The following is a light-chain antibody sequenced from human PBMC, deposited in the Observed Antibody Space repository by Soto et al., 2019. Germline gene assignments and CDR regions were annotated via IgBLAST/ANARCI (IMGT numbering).Light chain of an antibody. V-gene: IGKV3-20*01. CDR1: QSISSSY. CDR3: QQYDTSPYT. Sequence: EIVLTQFPGTLSLSPGERVTLSCRASQSISSSYLAWYQQKPGQAPRLLSYGASSRATGIPDRFSGSGSGTDFALTISRLEPEDFAVYYCQQYDTSPYTFGQGTKLEIK. J-gene: IGKJ2*01. CDR2: GAS.